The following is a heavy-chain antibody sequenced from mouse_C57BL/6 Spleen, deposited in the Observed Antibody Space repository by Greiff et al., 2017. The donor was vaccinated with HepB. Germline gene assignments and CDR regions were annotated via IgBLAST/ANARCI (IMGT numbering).Heavy chain of an antibody. Sequence: EVQLQESGGGLVKPGGSLKLSCAASGFTFSSYAMSWVRQTPEKRLEWVATISDGGSYTYYPDNVKGRFTISRDNAKNNLYLQMSHLKSEDTAMYYCAREITTVVARYFDVWGTGTTVTVSS. J-gene: IGHJ1*03. CDR2: ISDGGSYT. CDR1: GFTFSSYA. V-gene: IGHV5-4*01. D-gene: IGHD1-1*01. CDR3: AREITTVVARYFDV.